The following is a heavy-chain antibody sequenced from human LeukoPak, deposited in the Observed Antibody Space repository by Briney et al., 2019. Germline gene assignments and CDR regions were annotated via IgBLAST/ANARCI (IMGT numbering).Heavy chain of an antibody. Sequence: GASVKVSCKASGYTFTGYYMHWVRQAPGQGLEWMGGIIPIFGTANYAQKFQGRVTITADESTSTAYMELSSLRSEDTAVYYCARGPIYYYDSSGYYLDYWGQGTLVTVSS. CDR3: ARGPIYYYDSSGYYLDY. J-gene: IGHJ4*02. CDR1: GYTFTGYY. CDR2: IIPIFGTA. V-gene: IGHV1-69*13. D-gene: IGHD3-22*01.